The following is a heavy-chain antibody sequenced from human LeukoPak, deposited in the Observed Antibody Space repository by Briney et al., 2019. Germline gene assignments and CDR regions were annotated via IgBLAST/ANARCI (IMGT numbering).Heavy chain of an antibody. CDR1: GYTFTSNY. D-gene: IGHD5-24*01. CDR2: ISPSGGST. V-gene: IGHV1-46*01. CDR3: ARDNSVRDEAWWLNP. Sequence: GASVKVSCTAFGYTFTSNYMHWVRQAPGQGPEWMGVISPSGGSTTYAQKFQGRVTLTRDMSTSTDYLELSSLRSEDTAVYYCARDNSVRDEAWWLNPWGQGTLVTVSS. J-gene: IGHJ5*02.